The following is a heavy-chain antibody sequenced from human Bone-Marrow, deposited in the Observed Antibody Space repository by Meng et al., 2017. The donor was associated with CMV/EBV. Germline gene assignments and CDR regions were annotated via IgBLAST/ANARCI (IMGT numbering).Heavy chain of an antibody. J-gene: IGHJ4*02. CDR3: ARGGDYYDSSGYSHFDY. V-gene: IGHV4-61*05. D-gene: IGHD3-22*01. Sequence: SETLSLTCTVSGGSISSSSYYWGWIRQPPGKGLEWIGYIYYSGSTNYNPSLKSRVTISVDTSKNQFSLKLSSVTAADTAVYYCARGGDYYDSSGYSHFDYWGQGTLVTVSS. CDR1: GGSISSSSYY. CDR2: IYYSGST.